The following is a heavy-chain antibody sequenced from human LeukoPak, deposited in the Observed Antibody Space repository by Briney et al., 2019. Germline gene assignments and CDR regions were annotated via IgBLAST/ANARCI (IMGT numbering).Heavy chain of an antibody. J-gene: IGHJ4*02. D-gene: IGHD4-11*01. Sequence: SQTLPLTCAISGDSVSSNSAAWNWIRQSPSRGLEWLGRTYYRSKWYTDYAVSVTSRISINPDTSKNQFSLQLNSVTPEDTAVYYCARDKDYSIDHWGQGTLVTVSS. CDR3: ARDKDYSIDH. CDR1: GDSVSSNSAA. CDR2: TYYRSKWYT. V-gene: IGHV6-1*01.